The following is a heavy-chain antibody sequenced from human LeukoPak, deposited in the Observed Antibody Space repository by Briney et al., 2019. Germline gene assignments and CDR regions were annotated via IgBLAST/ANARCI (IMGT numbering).Heavy chain of an antibody. J-gene: IGHJ4*02. CDR2: VYYSGST. CDR3: ARVDYDSSGYFDY. V-gene: IGHV4-59*01. Sequence: SETLFLTCTVYGGSISTFYWSWLRQPPGKQLEWIGYVYYSGSTNYNPSFKTRVTISVDTSKNQFSLKLSSVTPADTAVYYCARVDYDSSGYFDYWGQGTLVTVSS. D-gene: IGHD3-22*01. CDR1: GGSISTFY.